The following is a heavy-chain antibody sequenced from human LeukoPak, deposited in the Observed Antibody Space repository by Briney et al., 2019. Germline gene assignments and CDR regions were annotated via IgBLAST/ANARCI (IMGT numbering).Heavy chain of an antibody. CDR3: AKDGDPSPNYYGSGSYQFDY. V-gene: IGHV3-21*01. CDR2: ISSSSSYI. CDR1: GFTFSSYS. Sequence: GGSLRLSCAASGFTFSSYSMNWVRQAPGKGLEWVSSISSSSSYIYYADSVKGRFTISRDNAKNSLYLQMSSLRAEDTAVYYCAKDGDPSPNYYGSGSYQFDYWGQGTLVTVSS. J-gene: IGHJ4*02. D-gene: IGHD3-10*01.